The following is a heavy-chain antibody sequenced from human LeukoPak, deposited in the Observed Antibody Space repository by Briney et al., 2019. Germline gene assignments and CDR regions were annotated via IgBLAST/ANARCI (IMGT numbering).Heavy chain of an antibody. J-gene: IGHJ4*02. CDR1: GGSISSGGYY. Sequence: SETLSLTCTVSGGSISSGGYYWSWIRQHPGKGLEWIGYIYYSGSTYYNPSLKSRVTISVDTSKNQFSLKLSSVTAADTAVYYCARRWSSSWDPFDYWGQGTLVTVSS. CDR2: IYYSGST. V-gene: IGHV4-31*03. D-gene: IGHD6-13*01. CDR3: ARRWSSSWDPFDY.